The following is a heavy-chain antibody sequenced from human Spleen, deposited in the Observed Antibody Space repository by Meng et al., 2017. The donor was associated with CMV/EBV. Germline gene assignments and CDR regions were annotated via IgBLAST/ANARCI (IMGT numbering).Heavy chain of an antibody. D-gene: IGHD3-16*01. CDR1: GGSFRGYY. J-gene: IGHJ4*02. V-gene: IGHV4-34*01. CDR2: VIHSGSS. CDR3: ARGRGLGDY. Sequence: SETLSLTCAVYGGSFRGYYWSWIRQPPGKGLEWLGEVIHSGSSNYNPSLKSRVTISVDTSKKQISLKLSSVTAADTAVYYCARGRGLGDYWGQGTLVTVSS.